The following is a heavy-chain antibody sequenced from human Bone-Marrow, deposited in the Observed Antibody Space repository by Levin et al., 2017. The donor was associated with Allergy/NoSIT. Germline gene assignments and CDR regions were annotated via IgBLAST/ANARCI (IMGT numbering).Heavy chain of an antibody. CDR1: GYTFSNYY. J-gene: IGHJ4*02. CDR2: INPKRGDT. CDR3: ARGGSGSNDY. D-gene: IGHD2-15*01. Sequence: PGESLKISCTISGYTFSNYYIHWVRQAPGQGLEWMGWINPKRGDTNFAQKFHGRVVLSRNTSISTAYMELGSLRSDDTALYYCARGGSGSNDYWGQGTLVTVSS. V-gene: IGHV1-2*02.